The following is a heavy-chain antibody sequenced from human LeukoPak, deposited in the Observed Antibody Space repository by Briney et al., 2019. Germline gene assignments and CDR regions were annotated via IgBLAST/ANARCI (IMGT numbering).Heavy chain of an antibody. Sequence: GGSLRLSCAASGFTFSSYAMSWVRQAPGKGLEWVSAISGSGGSTYYADSVKGRFTISRDNSKNTLYLQMNSLRAEDTAVYYCARAANYYDSSSPLYDYWGQGTLVTVSS. J-gene: IGHJ4*02. CDR2: ISGSGGST. D-gene: IGHD3-22*01. CDR3: ARAANYYDSSSPLYDY. V-gene: IGHV3-23*01. CDR1: GFTFSSYA.